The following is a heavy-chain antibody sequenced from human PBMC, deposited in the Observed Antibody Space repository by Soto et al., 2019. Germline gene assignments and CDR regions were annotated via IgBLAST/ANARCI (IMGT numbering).Heavy chain of an antibody. Sequence: GGSLRLSCAASGFTFSDYYMSWIRQAPGKGLEWVSYISSSGSTIYYADSVKGRFTISRDNAKNSLYLQMNSLRAEDTAVHYCARGDYDILTGYTDAFDIWGQGTMVTVSS. D-gene: IGHD3-9*01. V-gene: IGHV3-11*01. CDR2: ISSSGSTI. J-gene: IGHJ3*02. CDR1: GFTFSDYY. CDR3: ARGDYDILTGYTDAFDI.